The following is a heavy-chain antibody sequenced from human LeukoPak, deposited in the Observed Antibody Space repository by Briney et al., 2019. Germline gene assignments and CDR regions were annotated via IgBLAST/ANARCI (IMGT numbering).Heavy chain of an antibody. CDR2: IYYSGST. V-gene: IGHV4-39*01. D-gene: IGHD6-19*01. J-gene: IGHJ4*02. Sequence: PSETLSLTCTVSGGSISSSSSYWGWIRQPPGKGLEWIGGIYYSGSTYYNASLKSRGTISVDTSKNQFSLKLNSVTAADTAVYFCARQVVAVAGTGYFDYWGQGTLVTVSS. CDR3: ARQVVAVAGTGYFDY. CDR1: GGSISSSSSY.